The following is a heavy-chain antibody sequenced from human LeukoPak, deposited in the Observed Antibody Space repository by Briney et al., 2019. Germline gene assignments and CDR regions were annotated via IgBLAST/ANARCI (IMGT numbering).Heavy chain of an antibody. J-gene: IGHJ4*02. V-gene: IGHV3-23*01. CDR1: GFTFSSYA. Sequence: GGSLRLSCAASGFTFSSYAMSWVRQAPGKGLEWVSAISGSGGSTYYADSVKGRFTISRDNSKNTLYLQMNSLRAEDTAVYYCAKDQIVVVTALLFDYWGQGTLVTVSS. CDR3: AKDQIVVVTALLFDY. CDR2: ISGSGGST. D-gene: IGHD2-21*02.